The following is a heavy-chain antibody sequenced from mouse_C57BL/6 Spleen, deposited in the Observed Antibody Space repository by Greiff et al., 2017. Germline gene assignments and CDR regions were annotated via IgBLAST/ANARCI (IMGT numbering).Heavy chain of an antibody. CDR1: GYSFTGYY. CDR3: ARGLLWVRPDAMDD. CDR2: INPSTGGT. D-gene: IGHD2-14*01. V-gene: IGHV1-42*01. Sequence: VQLQQSGPELVKPGASVKLSCKASGYSFTGYYMNWVKQSPEKSLEWIGEINPSTGGTTYNQKFKAKATLTVDKSSSTAYMQLKSLTSEDSAVYYCARGLLWVRPDAMDDWGQGTSVTVSS. J-gene: IGHJ4*01.